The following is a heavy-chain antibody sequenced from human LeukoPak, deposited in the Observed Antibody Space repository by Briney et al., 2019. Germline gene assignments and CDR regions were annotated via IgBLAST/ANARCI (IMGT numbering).Heavy chain of an antibody. CDR1: GYTFTSYG. CDR3: VRSRYDTSGFFYVH. J-gene: IGHJ4*02. CDR2: ISAYNGNT. D-gene: IGHD3-22*01. V-gene: IGHV1-18*01. Sequence: GASVKVSCKASGYTFTSYGISWVRQAPGQGLEWMGWISAYNGNTNYAQKLQGRVTMTTDTSTSTAYMELRSLRSDDTAVYYCVRSRYDTSGFFYVHWGQGTLVTVSS.